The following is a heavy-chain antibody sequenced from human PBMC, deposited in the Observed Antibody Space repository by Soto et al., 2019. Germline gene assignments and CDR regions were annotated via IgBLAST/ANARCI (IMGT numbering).Heavy chain of an antibody. CDR2: IFYSGST. D-gene: IGHD2-15*01. CDR1: GGSIISSY. V-gene: IGHV4-59*08. Sequence: PSETLSLTCTVAGGSIISSYWSRVLPPPGDELHFIGYIFYSGSTNYNPSLKSRVTISDDTSTNQFSLTLSSVTAVDTAVYYCASVYHSGHCSGGSCHGFRWFDPWGQGTLVTVS. CDR3: ASVYHSGHCSGGSCHGFRWFDP. J-gene: IGHJ5*02.